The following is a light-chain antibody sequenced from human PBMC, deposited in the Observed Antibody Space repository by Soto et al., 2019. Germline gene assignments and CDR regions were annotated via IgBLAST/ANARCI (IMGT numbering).Light chain of an antibody. CDR3: HQYDSLLYT. V-gene: IGKV1-5*03. Sequence: DIRMTQSPSTLSAYVGDRVTITCRASQSINNWLAWYPEKPGKAPRLLIYKASTLEDGVPSRLSGSRSGTQFTLTISSLQPDDFATYYCHQYDSLLYTFGRGPQLQIK. CDR2: KAS. CDR1: QSINNW. J-gene: IGKJ2*01.